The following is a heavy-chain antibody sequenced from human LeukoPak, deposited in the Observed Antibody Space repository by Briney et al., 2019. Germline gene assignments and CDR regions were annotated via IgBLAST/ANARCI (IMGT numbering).Heavy chain of an antibody. CDR1: GFIFSTYE. CDR3: ARDLGDYVGYDAFDI. CDR2: ITGSGSKT. J-gene: IGHJ3*02. Sequence: PGGSLRLSCAASGFIFSTYEMNWVRQAPGRGLEWLSYITGSGSKTYYADSVKGRFTISRDNANKLLFLHMNSLRAEDTAVYYCARDLGDYVGYDAFDIWGQGTMVTVSS. D-gene: IGHD4-17*01. V-gene: IGHV3-48*03.